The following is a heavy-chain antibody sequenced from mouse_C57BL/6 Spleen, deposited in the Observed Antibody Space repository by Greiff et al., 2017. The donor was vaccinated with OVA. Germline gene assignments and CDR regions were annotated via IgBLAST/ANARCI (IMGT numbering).Heavy chain of an antibody. D-gene: IGHD2-1*01. J-gene: IGHJ4*01. Sequence: QVQLQQSGAELARPGASVKLSCKASGYTFTSYGISWVKQRTGQGLEWIGEIYPRSGNTYYNEKFKGKATLTADKSSSTAYMELRSLTSEDSAVYFCARGVYYGNYDAMDYWGQGTSVTVSS. CDR3: ARGVYYGNYDAMDY. CDR1: GYTFTSYG. V-gene: IGHV1-81*01. CDR2: IYPRSGNT.